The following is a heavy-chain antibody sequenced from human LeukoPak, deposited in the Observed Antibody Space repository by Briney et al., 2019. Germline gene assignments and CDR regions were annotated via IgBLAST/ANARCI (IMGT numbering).Heavy chain of an antibody. CDR1: GYTFTSYG. CDR3: ARDYTPGTAVAGTHYYYGMDV. Sequence: ASVKVSCKASGYTFTSYGISWVRQAPGQGLEWMGWISAYNGNTNYAQKLQGRVTMTTDTSTSTAYMELRSLRSDDTAVYYCARDYTPGTAVAGTHYYYGMDVWGQGTTVTVSS. J-gene: IGHJ6*02. CDR2: ISAYNGNT. D-gene: IGHD6-19*01. V-gene: IGHV1-18*01.